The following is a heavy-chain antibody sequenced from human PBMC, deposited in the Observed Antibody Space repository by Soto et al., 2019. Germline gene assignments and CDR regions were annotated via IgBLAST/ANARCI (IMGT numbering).Heavy chain of an antibody. Sequence: PSETLSLTCAVSGGSISSGGYSWNWIRQPPGKGLEWIGYIYHSGNTLYNPSLKSRVTISVDKSKNQFSLKLSSVTAADTAVYYCARDQLEGNWFEPRGQGTLVTVS. CDR1: GGSISSGGYS. CDR3: ARDQLEGNWFEP. V-gene: IGHV4-30-2*01. CDR2: IYHSGNT. J-gene: IGHJ5*02. D-gene: IGHD1-1*01.